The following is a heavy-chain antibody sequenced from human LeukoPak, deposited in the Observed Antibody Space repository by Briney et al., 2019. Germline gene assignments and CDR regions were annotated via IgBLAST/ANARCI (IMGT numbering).Heavy chain of an antibody. CDR1: GYTFTGYY. J-gene: IGHJ4*02. V-gene: IGHV1-2*02. CDR3: ARSGGATDFDF. Sequence: ASVKVSCKASGYTFTGYYIHWVRQAPGQGLEWMGWINPNNGGTKYAQKFQGRVTMTRDLSISTAYMDLSRLRSDDTAEYYCARSGGATDFDFWAQGTLVTVSS. CDR2: INPNNGGT. D-gene: IGHD1-26*01.